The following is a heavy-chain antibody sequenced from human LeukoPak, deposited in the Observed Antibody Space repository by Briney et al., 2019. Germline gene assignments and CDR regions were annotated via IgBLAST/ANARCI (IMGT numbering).Heavy chain of an antibody. CDR2: IYASGTT. V-gene: IGHV4-61*02. J-gene: IGHJ4*02. D-gene: IGHD1-26*01. CDR1: GGSISSDTYY. CDR3: AREGGSYPYFDY. Sequence: SETLSLTCNVSGGSISSDTYYWSWIRQPAGKGLEWIGRIYASGTTNYNPSLRSRASLSVDTSKNQFSLKLSSVTAADTAVYYCAREGGSYPYFDYWGQGTLVTVSS.